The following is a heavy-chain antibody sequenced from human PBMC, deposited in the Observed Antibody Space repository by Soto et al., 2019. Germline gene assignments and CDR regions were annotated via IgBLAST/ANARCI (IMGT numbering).Heavy chain of an antibody. D-gene: IGHD7-27*01. J-gene: IGHJ3*02. CDR2: ISSSSSYI. Sequence: GGSLRLSCAASGFTFSSYSMNWVRQAPGKGLEWVSSISSSSSYIYYADSGKGRFTISRDNAKNSLYLQMNSLRAEDTAVYYGALNWAYDAFDIWGQGTMVTVSS. V-gene: IGHV3-21*01. CDR3: ALNWAYDAFDI. CDR1: GFTFSSYS.